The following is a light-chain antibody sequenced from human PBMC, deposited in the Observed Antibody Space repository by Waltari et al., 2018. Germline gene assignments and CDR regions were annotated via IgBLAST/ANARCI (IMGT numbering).Light chain of an antibody. CDR3: QKYVNLPAT. J-gene: IGKJ1*01. Sequence: EIVLTQSPGSLSLSPGERATLSCKASQSVAKYLAWYQQKPGQAPRLLIYHASIRATGIPDRFSGSGYVTDFSLTISRLEPEDFAVYFCQKYVNLPATFGQGTTVEV. CDR2: HAS. V-gene: IGKV3-20*01. CDR1: QSVAKY.